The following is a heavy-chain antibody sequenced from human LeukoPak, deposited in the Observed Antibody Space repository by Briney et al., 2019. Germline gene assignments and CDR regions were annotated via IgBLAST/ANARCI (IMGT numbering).Heavy chain of an antibody. V-gene: IGHV3-48*03. CDR2: ISSSGSTI. Sequence: GGSLRLSCAASGFTFSSYEMNWVRQAPGKGLEWVSYISSSGSTIYYADSVKGRFTISRDNAKNSLYLQMNSLRAEDTAVYYCARSLRTVGGLFDYWGQGTLVTVSS. J-gene: IGHJ4*02. CDR3: ARSLRTVGGLFDY. D-gene: IGHD4-23*01. CDR1: GFTFSSYE.